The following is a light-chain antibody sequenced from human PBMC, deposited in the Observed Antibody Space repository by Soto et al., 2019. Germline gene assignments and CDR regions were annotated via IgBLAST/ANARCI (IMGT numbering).Light chain of an antibody. CDR2: DAS. CDR3: QQRSDWPT. CDR1: QSVSSSY. Sequence: EILFTQSPRRLSLSSGERATLSCRASQSVSSSYLAWYQQKPGQAPRLLIYDASNRATGIPARFSGSGSATDSTLTISSLETEDFAVYYRQQRSDWPTFGQGTTVDIK. V-gene: IGKV3D-20*02. J-gene: IGKJ1*01.